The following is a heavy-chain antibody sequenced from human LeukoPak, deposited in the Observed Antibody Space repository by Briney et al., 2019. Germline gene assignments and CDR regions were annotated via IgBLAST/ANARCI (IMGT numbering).Heavy chain of an antibody. CDR3: ARGGDIVVVPAAMLRYGMDV. CDR2: IYYSGST. V-gene: IGHV4-31*03. CDR1: GGSISSGGYY. Sequence: SETLSLTCTVSGGSISSGGYYWSWIRQHPGKGLEWIGYIYYSGSTYYNPSLKSRVTISVDTSKNQFSLKLSSVTAADTAVYYCARGGDIVVVPAAMLRYGMDVWGKGTTVTVSS. D-gene: IGHD2-2*01. J-gene: IGHJ6*04.